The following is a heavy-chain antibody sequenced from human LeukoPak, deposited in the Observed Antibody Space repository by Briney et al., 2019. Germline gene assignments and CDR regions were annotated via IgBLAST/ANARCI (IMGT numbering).Heavy chain of an antibody. CDR1: GGSFSGYY. D-gene: IGHD3-10*01. Sequence: PSETLSLTCAVYGGSFSGYYWSLIRQPPGKGLEWIGEINHSGSTNYNPSLKSRVTISVDTSKNQFSLKLSSVTAADTAVYYCARELGYYGSGSYFDYWGQGTLVTVSS. V-gene: IGHV4-34*01. CDR3: ARELGYYGSGSYFDY. CDR2: INHSGST. J-gene: IGHJ4*02.